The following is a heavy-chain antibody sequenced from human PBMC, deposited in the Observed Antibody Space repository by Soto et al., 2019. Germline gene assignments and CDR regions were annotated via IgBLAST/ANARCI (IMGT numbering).Heavy chain of an antibody. CDR2: IYYSGST. Sequence: SETLSLTCTVSGGSISSYYWSWIRQPPGKGLEWIGYIYYSGSTNYNPSLKSRVTISVDTSKNQFSLKLSSVTAADTAVYYCASFYGDYGGDAFDIWGQGTMVTVSS. CDR3: ASFYGDYGGDAFDI. D-gene: IGHD4-17*01. V-gene: IGHV4-59*01. J-gene: IGHJ3*02. CDR1: GGSISSYY.